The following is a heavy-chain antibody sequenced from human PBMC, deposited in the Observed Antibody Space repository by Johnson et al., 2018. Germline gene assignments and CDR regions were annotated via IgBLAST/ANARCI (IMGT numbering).Heavy chain of an antibody. CDR2: IKQDGSAK. D-gene: IGHD6-13*01. CDR1: GFTFSTYW. V-gene: IGHV3-7*01. CDR3: AKDLSSSWYYYYGMDV. J-gene: IGHJ6*02. Sequence: VQLVQYGGGLVQPGGSLRLSCAASGFTFSTYWMRWVRQAPGKGLEWVANIKQDGSAKYYADYVKGRFTISRDNPKNTLYLKMHSLRAEDTAVYYCAKDLSSSWYYYYGMDVWGQGTTVTVSS.